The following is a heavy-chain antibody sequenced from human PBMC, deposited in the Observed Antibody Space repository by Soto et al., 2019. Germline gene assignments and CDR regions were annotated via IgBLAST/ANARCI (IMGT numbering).Heavy chain of an antibody. V-gene: IGHV1-8*01. J-gene: IGHJ6*03. Sequence: ASVKVSCKASGYTFTSYDINWVRQATGQGLEWMGWMNPNSGNTGYAQKFQGRVTMTRNTSISTAYMELSSLRSEDTAVYYCARGCPNYGDYEIVPYYYYMDVWGKGTTVTVSS. CDR2: MNPNSGNT. D-gene: IGHD4-17*01. CDR3: ARGCPNYGDYEIVPYYYYMDV. CDR1: GYTFTSYD.